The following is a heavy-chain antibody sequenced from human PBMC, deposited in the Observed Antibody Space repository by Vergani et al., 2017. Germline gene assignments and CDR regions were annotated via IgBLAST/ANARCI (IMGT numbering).Heavy chain of an antibody. J-gene: IGHJ4*02. D-gene: IGHD3-22*01. CDR1: GFTFSSYW. CDR2: IKQEGSEK. Sequence: EVQLVESGGGLVQSGGSLRLSCAASGFTFSSYWMSWVRQAPGKGLEWVANIKQEGSEKYYVDSVKGRLTISRDNAKNSLYLQMNSRRAEDTAVYYWAIVVDSSGYYSEKQYYWGEGSLGT. CDR3: AIVVDSSGYYSEKQYY. V-gene: IGHV3-7*03.